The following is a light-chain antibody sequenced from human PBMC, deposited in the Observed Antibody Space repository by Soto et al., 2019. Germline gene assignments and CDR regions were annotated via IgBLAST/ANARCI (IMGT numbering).Light chain of an antibody. Sequence: QSALTQPASVSGSPGQSITIACTGTSSDISGYNFVSWYQQHPGKAPKLLIYDVGNRPSGVSNRFSGSKSGNTASLTISGLQAEDEAHYYCNSYRTVSTYVFGTGTQLTVL. V-gene: IGLV2-14*01. CDR3: NSYRTVSTYV. J-gene: IGLJ1*01. CDR2: DVG. CDR1: SSDISGYNF.